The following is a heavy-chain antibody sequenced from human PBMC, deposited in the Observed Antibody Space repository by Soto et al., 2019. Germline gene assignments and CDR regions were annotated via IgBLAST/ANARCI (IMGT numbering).Heavy chain of an antibody. J-gene: IGHJ4*02. CDR2: ISNSGST. CDR3: ATESGSTYGYFDH. D-gene: IGHD5-18*01. V-gene: IGHV4-30-4*01. Sequence: SETLSLTCTVSGGSVTSDEDYWTWIRQSPGKGLEWIGYISNSGSTGYNPSLKTQLSMSVDRSKNQFTLRLTSVTAADTAVYFCATESGSTYGYFDHWGQGTQVTVSS. CDR1: GGSVTSDEDY.